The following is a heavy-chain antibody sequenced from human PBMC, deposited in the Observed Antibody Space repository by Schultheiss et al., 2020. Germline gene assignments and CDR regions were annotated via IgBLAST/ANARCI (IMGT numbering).Heavy chain of an antibody. Sequence: SQTLSLTCTVSGGSISSYYWSWIRQPPGKGLEWLGYIYYSGSTYYNPSLKSRVTISVDASKNQFSLKLSSVTAADTAVYYCARGHDFWSGYTNWFDPWGQGTPVTVSS. V-gene: IGHV4-59*12. D-gene: IGHD3-3*01. CDR1: GGSISSYY. CDR2: IYYSGST. J-gene: IGHJ5*02. CDR3: ARGHDFWSGYTNWFDP.